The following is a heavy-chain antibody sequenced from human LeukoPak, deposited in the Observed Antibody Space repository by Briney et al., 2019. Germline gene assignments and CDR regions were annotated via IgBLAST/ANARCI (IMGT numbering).Heavy chain of an antibody. CDR2: ISSSSAYI. CDR3: ARGGSIAVAGTQDKDYYYYGMDV. V-gene: IGHV3-21*01. Sequence: PGGSLRLSCAASGFTFSSYSMNWVRQAPGKGLEWVSSISSSSAYIYYADSMKGRFTISRDNAKNSLYLQMNSLRAEDTAVYYCARGGSIAVAGTQDKDYYYYGMDVWGQGTTVTVSS. CDR1: GFTFSSYS. J-gene: IGHJ6*02. D-gene: IGHD6-19*01.